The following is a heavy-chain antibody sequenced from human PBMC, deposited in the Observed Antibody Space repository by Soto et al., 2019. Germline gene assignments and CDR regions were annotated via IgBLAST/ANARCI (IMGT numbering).Heavy chain of an antibody. CDR2: ISGRGGST. CDR3: AKAGYCSSTSCYNYYYYGMDV. J-gene: IGHJ6*02. D-gene: IGHD2-2*02. V-gene: IGHV3-23*01. CDR1: GFTFSSYA. Sequence: EVQLLESGGGLVQPGGSLRLSCAASGFTFSSYAMSWVRQAPGKGLEWVSAISGRGGSTYYADSVKGRFTISRDNSKNTLYLQMNSLRAEDTAVYYCAKAGYCSSTSCYNYYYYGMDVWGQGTTVTVSS.